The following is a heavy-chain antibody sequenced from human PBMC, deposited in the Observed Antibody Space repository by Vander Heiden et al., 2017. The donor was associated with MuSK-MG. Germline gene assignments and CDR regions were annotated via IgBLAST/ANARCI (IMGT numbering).Heavy chain of an antibody. D-gene: IGHD2-2*01. Sequence: QVQLQQWGAGLLKPSETLSLPCAVYGGSFSAYYWSWIRQPPGKGLEWIGEINHSGSTNYNPSLKSRVTISVDTSKNQFSLKLSAVTAADTAVYYCARDVIVVVPAAPQGSNAFDIWGQGTMVTVSS. CDR1: GGSFSAYY. CDR3: ARDVIVVVPAAPQGSNAFDI. CDR2: INHSGST. V-gene: IGHV4-34*01. J-gene: IGHJ3*02.